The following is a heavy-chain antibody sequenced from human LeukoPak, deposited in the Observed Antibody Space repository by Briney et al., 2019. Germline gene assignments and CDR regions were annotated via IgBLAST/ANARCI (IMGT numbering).Heavy chain of an antibody. CDR2: IYYSGST. Sequence: GSLRLSCAASGFTFRSYWMSWVRQAPGKGLEWIGSIYYSGSTYYNPSLKSRVTISVDTSKNQFSLKLSSVTAADTAVYYCARDWGVSARPGYMDVWGKGTTVTVSS. CDR3: ARDWGVSARPGYMDV. D-gene: IGHD6-6*01. CDR1: GFTFRSYW. J-gene: IGHJ6*03. V-gene: IGHV4-4*02.